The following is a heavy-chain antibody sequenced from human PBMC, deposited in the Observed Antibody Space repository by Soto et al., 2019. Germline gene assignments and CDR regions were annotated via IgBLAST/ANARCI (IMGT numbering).Heavy chain of an antibody. CDR1: GFTFSSCA. CDR3: ARDFTLYDSSGYYYF. Sequence: GGSLRLSCAASGFTFSSCAMHWVRQAPGKGLEWVAVISYDGSNKYYADSVKGRFTISRDNSKNTLYLQMNSLRTEDTAVYYCARDFTLYDSSGYYYFWGQGTTVTVSS. J-gene: IGHJ6*02. CDR2: ISYDGSNK. D-gene: IGHD3-22*01. V-gene: IGHV3-30-3*01.